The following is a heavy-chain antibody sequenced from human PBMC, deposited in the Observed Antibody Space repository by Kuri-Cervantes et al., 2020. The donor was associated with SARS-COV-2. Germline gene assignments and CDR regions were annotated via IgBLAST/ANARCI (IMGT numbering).Heavy chain of an antibody. CDR3: ASGTYGYYLDY. CDR2: IYHSGST. V-gene: IGHV4-38-2*01. CDR1: VGTFSPT. J-gene: IGHJ4*02. Sequence: SETLSLTCYVCVGTFSPTIGSWIRQPPGKGLEWIGSIYHSGSTYYNPSLKSRVTISVDTSKNQFSLKLSSVTAADTAVYYCASGTYGYYLDYWGQGTLVTVSS. D-gene: IGHD4-17*01.